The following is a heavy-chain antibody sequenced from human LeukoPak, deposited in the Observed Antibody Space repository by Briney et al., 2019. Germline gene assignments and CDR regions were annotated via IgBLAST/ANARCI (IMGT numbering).Heavy chain of an antibody. CDR2: INPNSGGT. CDR1: GYTFTGYY. V-gene: IGHV1-2*04. D-gene: IGHD2-2*02. CDR3: ARRTGYCSSTSCYRGPYDAFDI. Sequence: ASVKVSCKASGYTFTGYYMHWVRQAPGQGLEWMGWINPNSGGTNYAQKFQGWVTMTRDTTISTAYMELSRLRSDDTAVYYCARRTGYCSSTSCYRGPYDAFDIWGQGTMVTVSS. J-gene: IGHJ3*02.